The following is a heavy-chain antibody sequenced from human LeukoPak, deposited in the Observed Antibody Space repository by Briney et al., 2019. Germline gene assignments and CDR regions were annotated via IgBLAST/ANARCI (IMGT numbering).Heavy chain of an antibody. V-gene: IGHV1-2*02. J-gene: IGHJ4*02. CDR3: ARGPYSGSYYAYVSLDY. CDR1: GYTFSGYY. D-gene: IGHD1-26*01. Sequence: ASVKLSCKASGYTFSGYYMHWVRQAPGQGLEWMGCINRNSGGTNYAEKLQGRVTITRDTSISTPYMELSSLRSDDTAVYYCARGPYSGSYYAYVSLDYWGQGTLVTVSS. CDR2: INRNSGGT.